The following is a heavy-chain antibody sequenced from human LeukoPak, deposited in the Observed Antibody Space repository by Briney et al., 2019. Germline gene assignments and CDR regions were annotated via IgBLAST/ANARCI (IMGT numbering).Heavy chain of an antibody. CDR1: GDSISTGNYY. CDR2: IYTTGST. CDR3: ARQEDCSTSSCYSGGWFDP. J-gene: IGHJ5*02. V-gene: IGHV4-61*02. D-gene: IGHD2-2*01. Sequence: SETLSLTCTVSGDSISTGNYYWSWVRQPAGKGLEWIGRIYTTGSTSYNPSLKSRVTISVDTSKNQFSLKLGSVTAADTAVYYCARQEDCSTSSCYSGGWFDPWGQGTLVTVSS.